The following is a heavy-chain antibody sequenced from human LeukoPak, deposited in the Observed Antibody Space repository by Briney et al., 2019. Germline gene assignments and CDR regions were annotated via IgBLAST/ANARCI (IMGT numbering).Heavy chain of an antibody. CDR3: ARALGAPVGS. CDR2: INQDGNEK. CDR1: GFTFSSFW. J-gene: IGHJ5*02. Sequence: GGSLRLSCVDSGFTFSSFWMSWVRQAPGKGLEWVANINQDGNEKDYVDSVKGRFTASRDNAKNSLYLQLNSLRAEDTAVYYCARALGAPVGSWGQGALVTVSS. D-gene: IGHD3-16*01. V-gene: IGHV3-7*01.